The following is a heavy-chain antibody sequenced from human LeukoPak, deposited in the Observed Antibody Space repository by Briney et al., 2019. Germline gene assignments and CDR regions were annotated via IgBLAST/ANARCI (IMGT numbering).Heavy chain of an antibody. CDR3: ARDLDYYDSSGQLKTVDY. Sequence: GGSLRLSCAASGFTFSNYNINWVRQAPGKGLEWVSSISSSSSYIYYADSVKGRLTISRDNAKNSLYLQMNSLRAEDTAVYYCARDLDYYDSSGQLKTVDYWGQGTLVTVSS. CDR2: ISSSSSYI. J-gene: IGHJ4*02. D-gene: IGHD3-22*01. V-gene: IGHV3-21*01. CDR1: GFTFSNYN.